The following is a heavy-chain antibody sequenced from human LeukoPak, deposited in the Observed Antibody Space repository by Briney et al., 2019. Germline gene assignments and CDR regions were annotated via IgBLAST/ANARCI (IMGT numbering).Heavy chain of an antibody. CDR2: IYSGGSS. CDR1: GFTFIDYS. J-gene: IGHJ4*02. D-gene: IGHD3-22*01. CDR3: VKGPTYDSLPYYFDY. V-gene: IGHV3-53*05. Sequence: PGGSLRLSCAASGFTFIDYSMSLVRQAPGKGLEWLSVIYSGGSSYYADSVKDRFTISRDNSKNTLYLQMSSLRAEDTAVYYCVKGPTYDSLPYYFDYWGQGTLVIVSS.